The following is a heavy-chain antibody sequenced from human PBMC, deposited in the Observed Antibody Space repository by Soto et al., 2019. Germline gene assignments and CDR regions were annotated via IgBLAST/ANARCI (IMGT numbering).Heavy chain of an antibody. CDR2: IWHDGSKK. V-gene: IGHV3-33*01. CDR3: ARDLDTSLGYYYYYGMDV. Sequence: QVHLVESGGGVVQPGRSLRLSCAASGFTFSTYGMHWVRQAPGKGLEWVALIWHDGSKKYFADSERGRFTISRDNSKNTHYLQMNSLRVEDTAVDYCARDLDTSLGYYYYYGMDVWGQGTTVTVSS. CDR1: GFTFSTYG. J-gene: IGHJ6*02. D-gene: IGHD5-18*01.